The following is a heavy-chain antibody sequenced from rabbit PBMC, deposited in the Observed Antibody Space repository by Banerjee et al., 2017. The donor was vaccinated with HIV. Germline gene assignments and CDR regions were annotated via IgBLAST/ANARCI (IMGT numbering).Heavy chain of an antibody. D-gene: IGHD8-1*01. J-gene: IGHJ6*01. CDR2: INAGNGNST. CDR3: ARDLGGSSDL. Sequence: QEQLVESGGGLVQPGGSLTLSCTASGLDFSSSYWICWVRQAPVKGLEWIACINAGNGNSTCYASWAKGRFTISKTSSTTVTLQMTSLTAADTATYFCARDLGGSSDLWGPGTLVTVS. CDR1: GLDFSSSYW. V-gene: IGHV1S45*01.